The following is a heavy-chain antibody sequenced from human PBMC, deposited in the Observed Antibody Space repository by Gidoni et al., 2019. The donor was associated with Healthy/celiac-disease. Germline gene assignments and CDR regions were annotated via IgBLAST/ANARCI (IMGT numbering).Heavy chain of an antibody. CDR2: IKQDGSEK. CDR1: GFTFRSYW. CDR3: ARDRDYGSGSYYHY. V-gene: IGHV3-7*01. J-gene: IGHJ4*02. D-gene: IGHD3-10*01. Sequence: EVQLVESGGGLVQPGGSLRLSWSASGFTFRSYWMSWVRQAPGKGLEWVANIKQDGSEKYYVDSVKGRFTISRDNAKNSLYLQMNSLRAEDTAVYYCARDRDYGSGSYYHYWGQGTLVTVSS.